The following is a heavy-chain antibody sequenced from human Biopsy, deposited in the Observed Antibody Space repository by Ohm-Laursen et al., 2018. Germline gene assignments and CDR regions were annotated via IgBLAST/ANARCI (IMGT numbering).Heavy chain of an antibody. V-gene: IGHV3-53*01. D-gene: IGHD3-22*01. J-gene: IGHJ3*02. CDR2: IDSGGYT. CDR1: GSTVSRNY. Sequence: SLRLSCTASGSTVSRNYMTWVRQAPGKGLEWVSVIDSGGYTHYTDSVKGRFTISRDNSKNTLYLQMNNLSAEDAAVYYCARSTYYYESSGTRRGLDIWGQGTMVTVSS. CDR3: ARSTYYYESSGTRRGLDI.